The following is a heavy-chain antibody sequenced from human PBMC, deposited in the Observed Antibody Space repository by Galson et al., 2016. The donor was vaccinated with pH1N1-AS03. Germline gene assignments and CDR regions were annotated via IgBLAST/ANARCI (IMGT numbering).Heavy chain of an antibody. CDR1: GYTFSNYW. CDR2: IYPGASA. Sequence: QSGAEVKKPGESLKISCKGSGYTFSNYWIVWVRQMPGKGLEWMGIIYPGASARYSPSFQGQVTITADKSLSTAYLQWRSLKASDTGIYYCARRDYNSSYLLPYNWLDPWGQGTLVTVSS. CDR3: ARRDYNSSYLLPYNWLDP. V-gene: IGHV5-51*01. J-gene: IGHJ5*02. D-gene: IGHD6-13*01.